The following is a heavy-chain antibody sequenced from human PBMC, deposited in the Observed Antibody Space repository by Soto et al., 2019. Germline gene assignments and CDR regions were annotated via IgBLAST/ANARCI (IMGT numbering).Heavy chain of an antibody. Sequence: QLQLQESGPGLVKPSETLSLTCTVSGGSISSSSYYWGWIRQPPGKGLEWIGSIYYSGSTYYNPSLKSRVTISVDTSKNQCHLKLSSVTAADTAVYSCARRGIAAAGTGTGLHGMDVWGQGTTVTVSS. J-gene: IGHJ6*02. CDR1: GGSISSSSYY. CDR2: IYYSGST. D-gene: IGHD6-13*01. V-gene: IGHV4-39*01. CDR3: ARRGIAAAGTGTGLHGMDV.